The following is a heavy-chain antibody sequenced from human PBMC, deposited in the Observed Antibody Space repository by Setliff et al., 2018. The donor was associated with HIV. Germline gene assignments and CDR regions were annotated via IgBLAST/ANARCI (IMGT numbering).Heavy chain of an antibody. D-gene: IGHD3-3*01. CDR3: ASRRGGGFLAWPDPYFDY. J-gene: IGHJ4*02. Sequence: ASVKVSCKASGYTFTSYDINWVRQATGQGLEWMGWMNPNSGNTGYAQKFQGRVTMTRNTSISTAYMELSSLRSEDTAVYYCASRRGGGFLAWPDPYFDYWGQGTLVTVSS. CDR1: GYTFTSYD. CDR2: MNPNSGNT. V-gene: IGHV1-8*02.